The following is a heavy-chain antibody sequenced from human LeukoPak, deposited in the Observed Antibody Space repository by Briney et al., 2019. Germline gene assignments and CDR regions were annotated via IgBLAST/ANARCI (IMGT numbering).Heavy chain of an antibody. J-gene: IGHJ4*02. CDR2: IHHDGSNK. CDR1: GFTFSSYG. V-gene: IGHV3-30*02. D-gene: IGHD3-10*01. Sequence: PGGSLRLSCAASGFTFSSYGMHWVRQAPGKWLDWVAFIHHDGSNKYYADSVKGRFTISRDNSKNTLYLQMNSLRAEDTAVYYCAKDATSYGSGSYFLDYWGQGTLVTVSS. CDR3: AKDATSYGSGSYFLDY.